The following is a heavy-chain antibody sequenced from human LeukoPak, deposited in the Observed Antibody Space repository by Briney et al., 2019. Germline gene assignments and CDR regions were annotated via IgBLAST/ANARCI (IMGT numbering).Heavy chain of an antibody. Sequence: SVKVSCKASGGTFSSYAISWVRQAPGQGLEWMGRIIPIFGTANYAQKFQGRVTITTDESTSTAYMELRSLRSDDTAVYYCARDKAVAAPSYFDYWGQGTLVTVSS. D-gene: IGHD6-19*01. J-gene: IGHJ4*02. CDR1: GGTFSSYA. V-gene: IGHV1-69*05. CDR3: ARDKAVAAPSYFDY. CDR2: IIPIFGTA.